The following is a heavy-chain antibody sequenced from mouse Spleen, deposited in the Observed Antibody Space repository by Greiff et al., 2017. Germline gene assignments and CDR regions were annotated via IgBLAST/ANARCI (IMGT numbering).Heavy chain of an antibody. V-gene: IGHV5-17*01. J-gene: IGHJ1*03. CDR3: AKYDYGHWYFDV. CDR1: GFTFSDYG. D-gene: IGHD1-1*01. CDR2: ISSGSSTI. Sequence: EVQVVESGGGLVKPGGSLKLSCAASGFTFSDYGMHWVRQAPEKGLEWVAYISSGSSTIYYADTVKGRFTISRDNAKNTLFLQMTSLRSEDTAMYYCAKYDYGHWYFDVWGTGTTVTVSS.